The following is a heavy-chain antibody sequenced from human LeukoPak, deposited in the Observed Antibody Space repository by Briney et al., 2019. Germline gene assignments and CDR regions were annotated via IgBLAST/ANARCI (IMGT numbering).Heavy chain of an antibody. Sequence: GGALRLSSAASGFTFCSYGIHWVRQAPGKGLGWVAFIRYDGSNKYYADSVKGRFTISRDNYKNTLYLQMNSLRAEDTAVYYCAKDPNWGVTIGWYFDLWGRGTLVTVSS. D-gene: IGHD7-27*01. CDR3: AKDPNWGVTIGWYFDL. V-gene: IGHV3-30*02. J-gene: IGHJ2*01. CDR1: GFTFCSYG. CDR2: IRYDGSNK.